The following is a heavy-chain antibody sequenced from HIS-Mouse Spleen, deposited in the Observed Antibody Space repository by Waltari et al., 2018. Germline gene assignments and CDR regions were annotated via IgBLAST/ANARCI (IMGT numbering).Heavy chain of an antibody. D-gene: IGHD6-19*01. V-gene: IGHV2-70*15. CDR1: GFSLSTSGIC. Sequence: QVTLRESGPALVKPTQTLTLTCTFSGFSLSTSGICLSWIRQPPGKALEWLARIDWDDDKYYSTSLKTRLTISKDTSKNQVVLTMTNMDPVDTATYYCARIAEGYSSGWYAFDYWGQGTLVTVSS. CDR3: ARIAEGYSSGWYAFDY. J-gene: IGHJ4*02. CDR2: IDWDDDK.